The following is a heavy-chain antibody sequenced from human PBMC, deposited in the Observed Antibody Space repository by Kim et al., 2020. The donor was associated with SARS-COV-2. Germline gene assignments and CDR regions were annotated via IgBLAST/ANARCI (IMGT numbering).Heavy chain of an antibody. CDR3: AKDVWFGDSAPSWFDP. CDR1: GYTFENYG. V-gene: IGHV1-18*04. CDR2: INTYNSDT. Sequence: ASVKVSCKASGYTFENYGITWVRQAPGQGLECMGWINTYNSDTHYAQKFQGRVSMTADRSTSTTYLKLWNLRPDDTAIYYCAKDVWFGDSAPSWFDPWGQGTLVAVSS. D-gene: IGHD3-10*01. J-gene: IGHJ5*02.